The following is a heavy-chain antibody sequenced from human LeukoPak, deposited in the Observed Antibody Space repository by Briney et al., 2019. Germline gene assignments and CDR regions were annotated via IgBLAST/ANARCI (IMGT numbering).Heavy chain of an antibody. CDR1: GFTFSSYG. Sequence: GGSLRLSCAASGFTFSSYGMHWVRQAPGKGLEWVAVISYDGSNKYYADSVKGRFTISRDNSKNTLYLQMNSLRAEDTAVYYCAKDRSSSGWYYWGQGTLVTVSS. D-gene: IGHD6-19*01. CDR2: ISYDGSNK. V-gene: IGHV3-30*18. J-gene: IGHJ4*02. CDR3: AKDRSSSGWYY.